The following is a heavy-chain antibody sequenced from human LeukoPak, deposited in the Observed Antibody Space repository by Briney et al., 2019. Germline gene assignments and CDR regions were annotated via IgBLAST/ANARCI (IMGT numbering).Heavy chain of an antibody. CDR3: ARDQGYYYDSSVDAFDI. D-gene: IGHD3-22*01. V-gene: IGHV1-2*02. CDR2: INPNSGGT. CDR1: GYTFTGYY. Sequence: ASVKVSCKASGYTFTGYYMHWVRQAPGQGLEWMGWINPNSGGTNYAQKFRGRVTMTRDTSISTAYMELSRLRSDDTAVYYCARDQGYYYDSSVDAFDIWGQGTMVTVSS. J-gene: IGHJ3*02.